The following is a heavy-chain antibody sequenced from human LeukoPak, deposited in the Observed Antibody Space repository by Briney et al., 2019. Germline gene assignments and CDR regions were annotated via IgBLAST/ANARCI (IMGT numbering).Heavy chain of an antibody. CDR2: IFTGGST. CDR1: GFSVGDNY. J-gene: IGHJ4*02. V-gene: IGHV3-53*05. D-gene: IGHD2-15*01. Sequence: PGGSLRLSCAASGFSVGDNYMNWVRQAPGQGPEWVSVIFTGGSTYYADSVQGRLTISRDTSKNTLYLQVNSLRPEDTAMYYCARDKGGGYFDYWGQGTLVTVSS. CDR3: ARDKGGGYFDY.